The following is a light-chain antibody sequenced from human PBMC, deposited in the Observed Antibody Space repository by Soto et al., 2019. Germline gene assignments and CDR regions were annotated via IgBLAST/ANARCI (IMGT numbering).Light chain of an antibody. CDR2: DVT. CDR3: CSYAGSYTVL. CDR1: SSDVGRYNY. V-gene: IGLV2-11*01. J-gene: IGLJ2*01. Sequence: QSVLTQPRSVSGSAGQSVTISCTGTSSDVGRYNYVSWYQQHPGNAPKLMIYDVTKRPSGVPDRFSGSKSGNTASLTISGLQAEDEADYSCCSYAGSYTVLFGGGTKLTVL.